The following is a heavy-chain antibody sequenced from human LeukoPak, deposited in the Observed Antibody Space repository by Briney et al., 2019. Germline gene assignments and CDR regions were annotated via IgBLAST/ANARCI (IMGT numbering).Heavy chain of an antibody. CDR3: AAHSSSWPYWYFDL. V-gene: IGHV3-23*01. D-gene: IGHD6-13*01. Sequence: PGGSLRLSCAASGFTFSSYAMSWVRQAPGKGLEWVSAISGSGGSTYYADSMKGRFTISRDNSKNTLYLQMNSLRAEDTAVYYCAAHSSSWPYWYFDLWGRGTLVTVSS. CDR1: GFTFSSYA. J-gene: IGHJ2*01. CDR2: ISGSGGST.